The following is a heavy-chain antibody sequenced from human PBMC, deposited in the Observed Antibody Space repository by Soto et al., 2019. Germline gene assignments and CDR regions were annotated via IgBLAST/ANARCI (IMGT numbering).Heavy chain of an antibody. J-gene: IGHJ4*02. CDR3: GRADNFGDKAY. CDR2: IYHSGTT. CDR1: GGSILSNSW. Sequence: PSETLSLTCAVSGGSILSNSWWAWIRRSQGEGLVWIGSIYHSGTTYYNPSLESRVIISVDTSESRVALRVTSVTAADSAVYYCGRADNFGDKAYLGQGTRVTVSS. V-gene: IGHV4-38-2*01. D-gene: IGHD2-15*01.